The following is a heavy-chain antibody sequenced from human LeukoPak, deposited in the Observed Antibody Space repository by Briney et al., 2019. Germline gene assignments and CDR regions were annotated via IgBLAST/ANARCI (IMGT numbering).Heavy chain of an antibody. V-gene: IGHV4-59*08. CDR3: ARHSYSGYDRLFDY. J-gene: IGHJ4*02. CDR1: GGSISSYY. Sequence: SETLSLTCTVSGGSISSYYWSWIRQPPGKGLEWIGYIYYSGSTNYNPSLKSRGTMSLDTSKNQFSLNLSSVTAADTAVYYCARHSYSGYDRLFDYWGQGIPVTVSS. CDR2: IYYSGST. D-gene: IGHD5-12*01.